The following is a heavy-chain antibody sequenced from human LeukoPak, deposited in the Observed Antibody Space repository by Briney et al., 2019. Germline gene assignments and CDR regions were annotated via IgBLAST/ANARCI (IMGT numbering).Heavy chain of an antibody. CDR3: ARQGCSGGPCSNYFDH. J-gene: IGHJ4*02. Sequence: PSQTLSLTCTVSGGSISSGGYYWSWIRQHPGKGLEWIGYIYYSGSTYYNPSLKSRVTISVDTSKNQFSLKLSSVTAADTAVYYCARQGCSGGPCSNYFDHWGQGTLVTVSS. CDR2: IYYSGST. CDR1: GGSISSGGYY. D-gene: IGHD2-15*01. V-gene: IGHV4-31*03.